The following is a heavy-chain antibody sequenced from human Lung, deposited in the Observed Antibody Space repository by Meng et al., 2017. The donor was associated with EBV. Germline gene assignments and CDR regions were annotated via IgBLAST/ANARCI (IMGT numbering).Heavy chain of an antibody. D-gene: IGHD5-18*01. Sequence: QVPPQESGPGLVKPSQTLSLTCTVSGGSISSGGHYWSWIRQHPGKSLEWIGYIYYSGSTYYNPSLKSLVSISVDTSNNQFSLKLSSVTAADTAVYYCARAVDTGYFDYWGQGTLVTVSS. CDR1: GGSISSGGHY. J-gene: IGHJ4*02. CDR3: ARAVDTGYFDY. CDR2: IYYSGST. V-gene: IGHV4-31*01.